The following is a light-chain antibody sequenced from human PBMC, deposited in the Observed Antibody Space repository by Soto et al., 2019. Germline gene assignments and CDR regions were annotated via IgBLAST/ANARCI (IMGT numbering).Light chain of an antibody. J-gene: IGLJ3*02. CDR1: SSDVGSYNL. V-gene: IGLV2-23*01. CDR3: QSYDNSLPWV. Sequence: QSALTQPASVSGSPGQSITISCTGTSSDVGSYNLVSWYQQHPGKAPKLMIYEGSKRPSGVSNRFSGSKSGNTASLTISGLQAEDEADYYCQSYDNSLPWVFGGGTKLTVL. CDR2: EGS.